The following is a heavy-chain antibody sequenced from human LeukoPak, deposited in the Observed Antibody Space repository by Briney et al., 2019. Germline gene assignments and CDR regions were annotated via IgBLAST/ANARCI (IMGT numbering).Heavy chain of an antibody. CDR2: IRYDGSNK. Sequence: PGGSLRLSCAASGFTFSSYGMHWARQAPGKGLEWVAFIRYDGSNKYYADSVKGRFTISRDNSKNTLYLQMNSLRAEDTAVYYCAKDGITIFGVVVPFDYWGQGTLVTVSS. CDR3: AKDGITIFGVVVPFDY. D-gene: IGHD3-3*01. J-gene: IGHJ4*02. CDR1: GFTFSSYG. V-gene: IGHV3-30*02.